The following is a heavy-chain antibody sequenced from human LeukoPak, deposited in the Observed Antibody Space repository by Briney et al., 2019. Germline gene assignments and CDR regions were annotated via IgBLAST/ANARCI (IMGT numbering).Heavy chain of an antibody. Sequence: PGGSLRLSCAASGFTFSSYEMNWVRPAPGKGLEWVSYISSSGSTIYYADSVKGRFTISRDNAKNSLYLQMNSLRAEDTAVYYCARGSAPLRYFDWLWWGQGTLVTVSS. D-gene: IGHD3-9*01. CDR2: ISSSGSTI. V-gene: IGHV3-48*03. J-gene: IGHJ4*02. CDR3: ARGSAPLRYFDWLW. CDR1: GFTFSSYE.